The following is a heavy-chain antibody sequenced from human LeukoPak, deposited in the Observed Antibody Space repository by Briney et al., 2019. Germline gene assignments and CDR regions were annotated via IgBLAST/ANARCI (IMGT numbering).Heavy chain of an antibody. J-gene: IGHJ4*02. CDR3: YLVGVTTLGRRSYFDY. Sequence: GGSLRLSCAASGFTFSSYSMNRVRQAPGKGLEWVSYISSSSSTIYYADSVKGRFTISRDNAKNSLYLQMNSLRAEDTAVYYCYLVGVTTLGRRSYFDYWGQGTLVTVSS. D-gene: IGHD1-26*01. CDR1: GFTFSSYS. CDR2: ISSSSSTI. V-gene: IGHV3-48*01.